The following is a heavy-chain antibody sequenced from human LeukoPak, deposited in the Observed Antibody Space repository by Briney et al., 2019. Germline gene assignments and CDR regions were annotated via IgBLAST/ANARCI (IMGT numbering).Heavy chain of an antibody. CDR2: IIPNFGTA. Sequence: SVKVSCKASGGTFSSYAISWVRQAPGQGLGGVGGIIPNFGTANYAHKFQGRVTITADESTSTAYMEPSSLRSQDTAVYYCARAPYYYDSSGQPNWFDPCGQGTLVTVSS. V-gene: IGHV1-69*13. D-gene: IGHD3-22*01. J-gene: IGHJ5*02. CDR3: ARAPYYYDSSGQPNWFDP. CDR1: GGTFSSYA.